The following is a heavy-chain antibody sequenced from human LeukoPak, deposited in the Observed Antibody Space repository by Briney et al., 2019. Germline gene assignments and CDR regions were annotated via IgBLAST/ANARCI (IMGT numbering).Heavy chain of an antibody. CDR2: IKQDGSEK. CDR3: ARDLVGAADY. Sequence: GGSLRLSCAASGFTFSSYAMHWVRQAPGKGLEWVANIKQDGSEKYYVDSVKGRFTISRDNAKNSLYLQMNSLRAEDTAVYYCARDLVGAADYWGQGTLVTVSS. CDR1: GFTFSSYA. J-gene: IGHJ4*02. V-gene: IGHV3-7*01. D-gene: IGHD1-26*01.